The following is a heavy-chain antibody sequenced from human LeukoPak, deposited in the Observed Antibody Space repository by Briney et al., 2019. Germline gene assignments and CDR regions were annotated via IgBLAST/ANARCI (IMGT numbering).Heavy chain of an antibody. V-gene: IGHV4-59*04. D-gene: IGHD1-26*01. CDR2: IYYSGST. J-gene: IGHJ4*02. Sequence: SETLSLTCTVSGGSLSSYYWSWLRQPPGKGREWIGNIYYSGSTYYNASLPSRVTISIDTSKNQFSLRLNSVTAANTAMYFCVKSGGYGLIDYWGQGTLVTVSS. CDR1: GGSLSSYY. CDR3: VKSGGYGLIDY.